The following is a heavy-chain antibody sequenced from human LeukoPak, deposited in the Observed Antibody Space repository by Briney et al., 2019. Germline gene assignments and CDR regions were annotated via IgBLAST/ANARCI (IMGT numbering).Heavy chain of an antibody. CDR3: ASPAVVKGWWYFDL. D-gene: IGHD3-22*01. Sequence: SETLSLTCTVSGGSISSYYWSWIRQPPGKRLEWIGYIHYSGSTNYNPSLKSRVTISVDTSKNQFSLKLSSVTAADTAVYYCASPAVVKGWWYFDLWGRGTLVTVSS. CDR1: GGSISSYY. V-gene: IGHV4-59*01. CDR2: IHYSGST. J-gene: IGHJ2*01.